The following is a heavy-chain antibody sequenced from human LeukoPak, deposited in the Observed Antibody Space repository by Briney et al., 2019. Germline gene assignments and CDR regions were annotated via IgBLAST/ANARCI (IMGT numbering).Heavy chain of an antibody. CDR3: ARDARGYSYGCTDY. CDR2: INWNGGST. CDR1: GFTFDDYG. J-gene: IGHJ4*02. D-gene: IGHD5-18*01. Sequence: PGGSLRLSCAAPGFTFDDYGMSWVRQAPGKGLEWVSGINWNGGSTGYADSVKGRFTISRDNAKNSLYLQMNSLRAEDTALYYCARDARGYSYGCTDYWGQGTLVTVSS. V-gene: IGHV3-20*04.